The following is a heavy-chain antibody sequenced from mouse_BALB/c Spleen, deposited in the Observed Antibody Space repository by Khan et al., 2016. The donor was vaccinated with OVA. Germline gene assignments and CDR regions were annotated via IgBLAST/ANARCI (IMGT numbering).Heavy chain of an antibody. Sequence: QVQLQQSGAELVRPGTSLKMSCKAAGYTFTNYWIGWINQRPGHGLEWIVDIYPGNGNTNYNEKFKGKATLTADTSTSTAYLQLSSLTSEDSAIYYCARPYSGGSSSATMDDWGQGTSVTVSS. CDR2: IYPGNGNT. CDR3: ARPYSGGSSSATMDD. J-gene: IGHJ4*01. CDR1: GYTFTNYW. D-gene: IGHD1-1*01. V-gene: IGHV1-63*02.